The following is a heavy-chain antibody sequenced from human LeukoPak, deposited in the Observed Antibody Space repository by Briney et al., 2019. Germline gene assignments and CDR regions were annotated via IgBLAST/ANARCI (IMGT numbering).Heavy chain of an antibody. J-gene: IGHJ4*02. CDR1: GFTLSIYE. V-gene: IGHV3-48*03. Sequence: PGGTLRLSCAASGFTLSIYEMKCVTHAPGKGLEWGTYISSNGNTMCYADKVKGRFTISRDNAKNSLYQQMNSLRAQDTAVYFCAIDGVSYYYDSSGGYYFDYWGQGTLVTVSS. CDR2: ISSNGNTM. D-gene: IGHD3-22*01. CDR3: AIDGVSYYYDSSGGYYFDY.